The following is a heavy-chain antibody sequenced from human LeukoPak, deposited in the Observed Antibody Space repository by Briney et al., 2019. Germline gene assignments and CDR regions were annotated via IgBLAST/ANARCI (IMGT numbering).Heavy chain of an antibody. CDR2: ISYDGSNK. D-gene: IGHD5-18*01. CDR3: ASAGALEDYSYGPNYFDY. Sequence: PGGSLRLSCAASGFTFSSYAMHWVRQAPGKGLEWVAVISYDGSNKYYADSVKGRFTISRDNSKNTLYLQMNSLRAEDTAVYYCASAGALEDYSYGPNYFDYWGQGTLVTVSS. V-gene: IGHV3-30-3*01. CDR1: GFTFSSYA. J-gene: IGHJ4*02.